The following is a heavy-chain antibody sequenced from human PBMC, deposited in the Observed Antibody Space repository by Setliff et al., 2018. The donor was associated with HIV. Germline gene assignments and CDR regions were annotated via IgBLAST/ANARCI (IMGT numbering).Heavy chain of an antibody. Sequence: GESLKISCKASGYSFTHSWIGWVRQMPGKGLEWMGIIYPGDSDTRYSPSLQGLVTISADKSISTAYLQWSSLKASDTAMYYCARHPPIAVAGTGYYYYMDVWGKGTTVTVSS. CDR1: GYSFTHSW. CDR2: IYPGDSDT. CDR3: ARHPPIAVAGTGYYYYMDV. J-gene: IGHJ6*03. V-gene: IGHV5-51*01. D-gene: IGHD6-19*01.